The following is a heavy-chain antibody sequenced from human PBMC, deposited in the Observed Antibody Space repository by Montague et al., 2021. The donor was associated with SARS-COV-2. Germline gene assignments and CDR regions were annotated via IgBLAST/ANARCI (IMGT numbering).Heavy chain of an antibody. D-gene: IGHD2-15*01. CDR3: GRGVIAATPVVDY. CDR2: IYASGGT. CDR1: GDSISSFY. V-gene: IGHV4-4*07. Sequence: SETLSLTCTVSGDSISSFYWNWIRQPAGKGLEWIGRIYASGGTNYNPSFKSRVTMSVDTFKNQFSLKLNSVTAADTAVYYCGRGVIAATPVVDYWGRGTLVTVSS. J-gene: IGHJ4*02.